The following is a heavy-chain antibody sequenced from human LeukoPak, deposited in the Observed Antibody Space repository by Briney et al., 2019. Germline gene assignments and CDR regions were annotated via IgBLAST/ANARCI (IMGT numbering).Heavy chain of an antibody. CDR3: ARNNSNGFDF. V-gene: IGHV4-59*08. Sequence: PSGTLFLPCTFPGGSIRKYYWGWIPQPPRKGLEWIGYIDNSGNTNYNPSLKSRVTTSVDTSKNQLSLKLSSVTAADTAVYYCARNNSNGFDFWSQGTLVTVSS. CDR1: GGSIRKYY. J-gene: IGHJ4*02. D-gene: IGHD6-19*01. CDR2: IDNSGNT.